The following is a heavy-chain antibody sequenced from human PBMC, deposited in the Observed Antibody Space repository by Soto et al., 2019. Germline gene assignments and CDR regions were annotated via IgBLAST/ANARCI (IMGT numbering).Heavy chain of an antibody. D-gene: IGHD3-10*01. J-gene: IGHJ6*03. CDR2: IDWDDDN. CDR3: ARLRLYGSGHTPRMDV. CDR1: GFSLTTRGRC. V-gene: IGHV2-70*11. Sequence: ESGATLVNPTQTLTLTCTFSGFSLTTRGRCGSWIRQPPGKALEWLARIDWDDDNYYGTSLRPRLTISQDTSKNQVVLTMTNMDPVDTATYYCARLRLYGSGHTPRMDVPGKGTPVTGSS.